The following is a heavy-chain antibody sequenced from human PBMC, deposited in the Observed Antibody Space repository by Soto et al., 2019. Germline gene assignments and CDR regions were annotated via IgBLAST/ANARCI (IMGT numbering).Heavy chain of an antibody. J-gene: IGHJ4*02. CDR1: GFTFSSDC. V-gene: IGHV3-23*01. D-gene: IGHD6-19*01. Sequence: GGSLRLSCAACGFTFSSDCMSWVRQAPGKGLEWVSAISGSGGSTYYADSVKGRFTISRDNSKNTLYLQMNSLRAEDTAVYYGAKDSNARWLEYFDYWGQGTLVTVSS. CDR2: ISGSGGST. CDR3: AKDSNARWLEYFDY.